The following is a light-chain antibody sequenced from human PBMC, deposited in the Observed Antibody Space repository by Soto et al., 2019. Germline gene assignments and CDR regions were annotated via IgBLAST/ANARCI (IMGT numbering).Light chain of an antibody. CDR1: RSVVGGYNY. J-gene: IGLJ1*01. CDR3: SSRAGSNPYV. V-gene: IGLV2-8*01. Sequence: QSDRTQRTSASGCPGQSVTISCTGTRSVVGGYNYVSWYQQHPGKAPKLIIYEVDKQPSGVPDRFSGSKSGSTASLTVSGLQAEDEADYYCSSRAGSNPYVFGTGTKVTVL. CDR2: EVD.